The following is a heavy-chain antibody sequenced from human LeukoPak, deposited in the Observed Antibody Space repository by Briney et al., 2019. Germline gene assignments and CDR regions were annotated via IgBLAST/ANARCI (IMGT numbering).Heavy chain of an antibody. CDR1: GFTFSSYA. CDR2: ISYDGSNK. CDR3: ASELKYSGSYGGGGY. Sequence: GRSLRLSCAASGFTFSSYAMHWVHQAPGKGLEWVAVISYDGSNKYYADSVKGRFTISRDNSKNTLYLQMNSLRAEDTAVYYCASELKYSGSYGGGGYWGQGTLVTVSS. V-gene: IGHV3-30-3*01. D-gene: IGHD1-26*01. J-gene: IGHJ4*02.